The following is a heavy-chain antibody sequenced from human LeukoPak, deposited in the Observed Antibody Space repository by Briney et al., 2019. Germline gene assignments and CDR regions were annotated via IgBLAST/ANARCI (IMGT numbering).Heavy chain of an antibody. CDR2: ISSSGSTI. CDR3: ARETDGAIDY. CDR1: GFTFSSYE. V-gene: IGHV3-48*03. D-gene: IGHD4/OR15-4a*01. J-gene: IGHJ4*02. Sequence: GGTLRLSRAASGFTFSSYEMNWVRQAPGKGLEWVSYISSSGSTIYYADSVKGRFTISTDNAKNSLYLQMNSLRVEDTAVYYCARETDGAIDYWGQGTLVTVSS.